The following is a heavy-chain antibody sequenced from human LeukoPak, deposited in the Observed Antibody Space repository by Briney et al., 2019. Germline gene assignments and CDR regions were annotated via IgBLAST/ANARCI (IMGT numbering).Heavy chain of an antibody. CDR2: ISAYNGNT. J-gene: IGHJ4*02. D-gene: IGHD5-12*01. CDR1: GYTFTSYG. V-gene: IGHV1-18*01. Sequence: ASVKVSCKASGYTFTSYGISWVRQAPGQGLEWMGWISAYNGNTNYAQKLQGRVTMTTDTSTSTVYMELSSLRSEDTAVYYCARGEGYRVGAWWYFDYWGQGTLVTVSS. CDR3: ARGEGYRVGAWWYFDY.